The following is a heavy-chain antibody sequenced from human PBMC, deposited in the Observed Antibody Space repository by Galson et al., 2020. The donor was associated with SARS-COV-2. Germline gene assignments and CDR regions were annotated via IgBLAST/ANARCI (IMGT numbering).Heavy chain of an antibody. J-gene: IGHJ3*02. CDR1: GFTFGDYA. D-gene: IGHD3-22*01. CDR2: IRSKAYGGTT. Sequence: GGSLRLSCTASGFTFGDYAMSWFRQAPGKGLEWVGFIRSKAYGGTTEYAASVKGRFTISRDDSKSIAYLQMNSLKTEDTAVYYCTRARIYYDSSGYHAFDIWGQGTMVTVSS. CDR3: TRARIYYDSSGYHAFDI. V-gene: IGHV3-49*03.